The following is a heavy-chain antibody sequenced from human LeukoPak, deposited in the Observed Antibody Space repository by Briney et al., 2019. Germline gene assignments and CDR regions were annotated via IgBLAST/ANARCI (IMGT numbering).Heavy chain of an antibody. J-gene: IGHJ4*02. CDR2: IKQDGSEK. Sequence: GGSLRLSCAASGFTFSSYWMSWVRQAPGKGLEWVANIKQDGSEKYYVDSVKGRFTISRDNAKNSLYLQMNSLRAEDTAAYYCAKQPDKGYSYGYWGYFDYWGQGTLVTVSS. CDR1: GFTFSSYW. D-gene: IGHD5-18*01. V-gene: IGHV3-7*01. CDR3: AKQPDKGYSYGYWGYFDY.